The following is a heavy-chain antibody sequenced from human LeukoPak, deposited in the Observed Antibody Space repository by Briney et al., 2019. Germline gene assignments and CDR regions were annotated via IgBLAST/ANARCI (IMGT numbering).Heavy chain of an antibody. Sequence: SETLSLTCTVSGGSISSGSYYWSWIRQPAGKGLEWIGRIYTSGSTNYNPSLKSRVTISVDASKNQFSLKLSSVTAADTAVYYCASGVGSYYYDSSGYLYWGQGTLVTVSS. D-gene: IGHD3-22*01. J-gene: IGHJ4*02. CDR2: IYTSGST. CDR1: GGSISSGSYY. CDR3: ASGVGSYYYDSSGYLY. V-gene: IGHV4-61*02.